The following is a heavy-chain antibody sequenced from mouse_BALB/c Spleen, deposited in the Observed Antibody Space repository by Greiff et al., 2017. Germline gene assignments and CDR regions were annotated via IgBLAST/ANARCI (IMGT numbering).Heavy chain of an antibody. Sequence: EVQRVESGGGLVQPGGSLRLSCATSGFTFTDYYMSWVRQPPGKALEWLGFIRNKANGYTTEYSASVKGRFTISRDNSQSILYLQMNTLRAEDSATYYCARDPFYYAMDYWGQGTSVTVSS. J-gene: IGHJ4*01. V-gene: IGHV7-3*02. CDR3: ARDPFYYAMDY. CDR1: GFTFTDYY. CDR2: IRNKANGYTT.